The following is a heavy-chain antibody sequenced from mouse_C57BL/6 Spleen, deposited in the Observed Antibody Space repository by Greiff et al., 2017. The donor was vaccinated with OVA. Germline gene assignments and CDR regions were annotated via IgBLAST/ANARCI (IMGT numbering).Heavy chain of an antibody. Sequence: EVQLQQSGPELVKPGASVKISCKASGYTFTDYYMNWVKQSHGKSLEWIGDINPNNGGTSYNQKFKGKATLTVDKSSSTAYMELRSLTSEDSAVYYCASGPFRGYFDVWGTGTTVTVSS. CDR2: INPNNGGT. J-gene: IGHJ1*03. V-gene: IGHV1-26*01. CDR3: ASGPFRGYFDV. CDR1: GYTFTDYY.